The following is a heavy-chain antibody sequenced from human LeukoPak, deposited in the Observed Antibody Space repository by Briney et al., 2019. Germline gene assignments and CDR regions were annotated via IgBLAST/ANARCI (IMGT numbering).Heavy chain of an antibody. V-gene: IGHV5-51*01. Sequence: GESLKISCKGSEKTFSTYWIAWVRERPGKGVEWMGMIYPHDSDTRYNPAFEGEVTISAEKFIRTAYLRWKRLKAAETAMYYCAIHLPLWGSDSCGQGTLVTVSS. J-gene: IGHJ1*01. CDR2: IYPHDSDT. CDR3: AIHLPLWGSDS. CDR1: EKTFSTYW. D-gene: IGHD3-16*01.